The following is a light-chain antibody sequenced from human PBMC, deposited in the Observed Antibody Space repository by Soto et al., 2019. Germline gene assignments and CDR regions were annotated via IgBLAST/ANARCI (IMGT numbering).Light chain of an antibody. CDR2: EVT. Sequence: QSALTQPPSASGSPGQSVTISCTGTSSDVGGYDYVSWYQQHAGKAPKLMIYEVTKRPSGVPDRFSGSKSGNTASLTISGLQAEDEADYYCSSYTSSSTLYVFGTGTKVTVL. J-gene: IGLJ1*01. CDR3: SSYTSSSTLYV. V-gene: IGLV2-8*01. CDR1: SSDVGGYDY.